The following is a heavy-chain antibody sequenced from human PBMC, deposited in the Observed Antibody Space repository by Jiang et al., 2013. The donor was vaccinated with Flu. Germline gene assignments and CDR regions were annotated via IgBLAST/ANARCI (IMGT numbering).Heavy chain of an antibody. CDR3: ARQMGDTMVRGVTRDAFDI. Sequence: KPSETLSLTSHCLLVAPSAVIFTTGAGSASPQGRGWSGLGLSITVGTPTTTRTLKSRVTISVDTSNNQFSLRLRSVTAADTAFYYCARQMGDTMVRGVTRDAFDIWGQGTMVTVSS. D-gene: IGHD3-10*01. CDR2: SITVGTP. J-gene: IGHJ3*02. CDR1: VAPSAVIFTT. V-gene: IGHV4-39*01.